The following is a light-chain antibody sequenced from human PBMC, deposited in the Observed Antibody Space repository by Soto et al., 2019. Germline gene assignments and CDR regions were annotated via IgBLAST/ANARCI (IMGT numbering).Light chain of an antibody. Sequence: VVLTQSPATLSLSPWERATLSCRASQSVSSYVAWYQQKPGQAPRLLIYGASTRATGIPARFSGSGSGTEFTITISSLQSEDFAVYYCQQYNNWPLTFGGGTKVDIK. CDR2: GAS. V-gene: IGKV3-15*01. CDR3: QQYNNWPLT. CDR1: QSVSSY. J-gene: IGKJ4*01.